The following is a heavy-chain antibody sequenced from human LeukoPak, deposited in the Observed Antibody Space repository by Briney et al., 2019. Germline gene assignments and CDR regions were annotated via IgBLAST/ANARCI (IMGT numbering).Heavy chain of an antibody. CDR3: ARDSGYDCFDY. V-gene: IGHV3-7*01. CDR2: MNQDGSEK. Sequence: GRTLRLSCAASGFTFSGSCMAWVRQAPGKGLEWVANMNQDGSEKNYVDSVKGRFTISRDNAKNSLHLQMNSLRAEDTAVYYCARDSGYDCFDYWGQGTLVTVSS. J-gene: IGHJ4*02. CDR1: GFTFSGSC. D-gene: IGHD5-12*01.